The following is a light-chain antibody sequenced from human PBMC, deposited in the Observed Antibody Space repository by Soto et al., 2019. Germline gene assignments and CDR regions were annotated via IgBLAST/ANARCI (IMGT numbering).Light chain of an antibody. CDR3: QQGYSTPWT. CDR1: QGISSY. CDR2: AAS. V-gene: IGKV1-39*01. Sequence: IQLTQSPASLSASVGARFTITCRASQGISSYLGWYQQKPGKAPNLLIYAASTLQSGVPSRFSASGSGTDFTLTLNSLKPEDFATYYCQQGYSTPWTFGQGTKVDIK. J-gene: IGKJ1*01.